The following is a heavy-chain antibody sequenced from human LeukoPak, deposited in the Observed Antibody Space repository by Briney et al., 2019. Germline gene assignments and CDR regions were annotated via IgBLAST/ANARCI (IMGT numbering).Heavy chain of an antibody. CDR3: ARGQQLVTYWYLDL. CDR1: GGTFSSYA. J-gene: IGHJ2*01. Sequence: SVKVSCKASGGTFSSYAISWVRQAPGQGLEWMGGIIPIFGTANYAQKFQGRVTITTDESTSTAYMELSSLRSEDTAVYYCARGQQLVTYWYLDLWGRGTLVTVSS. V-gene: IGHV1-69*05. D-gene: IGHD6-6*01. CDR2: IIPIFGTA.